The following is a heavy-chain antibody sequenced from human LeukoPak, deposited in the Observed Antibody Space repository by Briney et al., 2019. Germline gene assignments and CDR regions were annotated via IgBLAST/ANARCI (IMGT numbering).Heavy chain of an antibody. CDR3: AKGGHEYGDYAEYYYGLDV. V-gene: IGHV3-23*01. J-gene: IGHJ6*02. CDR2: ISGSGGST. CDR1: GFTFSSYA. Sequence: GGSLRLSCAASGFTFSSYAMSWVRQAPGKGLEWVSAISGSGGSTYYADSVKGRFTMSRDNSKNALSLQMNSLRAEDTAVYYCAKGGHEYGDYAEYYYGLDVWGQGTTVTVSS. D-gene: IGHD4-17*01.